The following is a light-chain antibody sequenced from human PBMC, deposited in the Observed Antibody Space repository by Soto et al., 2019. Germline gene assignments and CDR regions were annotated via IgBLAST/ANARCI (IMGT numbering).Light chain of an antibody. V-gene: IGKV3-11*01. CDR1: QNVANY. CDR2: DTS. Sequence: EIVLTQSPATLSLSPGERATLSCRASQNVANYLDWYQQKPGQAPRLLIYDTSNRATGVPARVSGSGSGTEFTLTISSLQSEDFAVYYCQQYKKWPRTFGHGTKVDIK. CDR3: QQYKKWPRT. J-gene: IGKJ1*01.